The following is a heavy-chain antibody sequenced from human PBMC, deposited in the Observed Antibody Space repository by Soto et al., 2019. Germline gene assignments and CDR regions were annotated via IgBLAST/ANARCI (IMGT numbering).Heavy chain of an antibody. J-gene: IGHJ4*02. V-gene: IGHV3-30*03. CDR1: EFTFSNYA. CDR3: ARGPSYSDSYFDY. Sequence: QVQLVESGGGVVQPGGSLRLSCAASEFTFSNYAMHWVRQPPGKGLQWLAVISYDGNNKYYADSVEGRFTISRDNSKNTVYFQMNSLRLEDTAVYYCARGPSYSDSYFDYWGQGTLVTVSS. D-gene: IGHD4-17*01. CDR2: ISYDGNNK.